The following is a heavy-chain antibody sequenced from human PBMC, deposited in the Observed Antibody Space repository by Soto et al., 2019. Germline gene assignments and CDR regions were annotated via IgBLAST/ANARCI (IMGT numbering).Heavy chain of an antibody. D-gene: IGHD4-17*01. CDR2: IFSNDEK. V-gene: IGHV2-26*01. Sequence: QVTLKESGPVLVKPTETLTLTCTVSGFSLSNARMGVSWIRQPPGKALEWLAHIFSNDEKSYSTSLKSRLTIPKEPSKSQVVLTLTNMAPVEPATYYCARILFTGTTGGGGYYGMDVWGQGTTVTVSS. CDR3: ARILFTGTTGGGGYYGMDV. CDR1: GFSLSNARMG. J-gene: IGHJ6*02.